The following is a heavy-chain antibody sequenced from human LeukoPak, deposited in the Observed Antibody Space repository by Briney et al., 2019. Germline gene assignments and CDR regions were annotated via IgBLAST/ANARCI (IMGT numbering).Heavy chain of an antibody. CDR3: ARLPAVGYCSSTSCYHFDY. CDR1: GGSISSYY. Sequence: SETLSLTCTVSGGSISSYYWSWIRQPPGKGLEWIGYIYYNGSTNYNPSLKSRVTISVDTSKDQFSLKLSSVTAADTAVYYCARLPAVGYCSSTSCYHFDYWGQGTLVTVSS. CDR2: IYYNGST. V-gene: IGHV4-59*08. D-gene: IGHD2-2*01. J-gene: IGHJ4*02.